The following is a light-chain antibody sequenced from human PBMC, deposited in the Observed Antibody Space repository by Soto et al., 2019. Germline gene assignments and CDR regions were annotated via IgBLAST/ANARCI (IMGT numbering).Light chain of an antibody. CDR3: LQHHSYPLT. V-gene: IGKV1-17*03. Sequence: DIQMTQSPSAMSASVGDRVTITCRASQDINNYLAWFQQKPGRVPKRLIYAASSLQNIVPSRFSGSGSGTEFTLTIDSLQPEDAATYYCLQHHSYPLTFGHGTRLDIK. CDR1: QDINNY. CDR2: AAS. J-gene: IGKJ5*01.